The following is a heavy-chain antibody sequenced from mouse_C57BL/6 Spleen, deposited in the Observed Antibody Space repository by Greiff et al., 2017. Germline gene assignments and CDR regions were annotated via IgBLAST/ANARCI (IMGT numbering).Heavy chain of an antibody. CDR2: IYPRSGNT. CDR1: GYTFTSYG. Sequence: QVQLQQSGAELARPGASVKLSCKASGYTFTSYGISWVKQRTGQGLEWIGEIYPRSGNTYYNEKFKGKATLTADKSSSTAYMELRSLTSEDSAVXFCARRLGHYYAMDYWGQGTSVTVSS. V-gene: IGHV1-81*01. CDR3: ARRLGHYYAMDY. J-gene: IGHJ4*01. D-gene: IGHD1-2*01.